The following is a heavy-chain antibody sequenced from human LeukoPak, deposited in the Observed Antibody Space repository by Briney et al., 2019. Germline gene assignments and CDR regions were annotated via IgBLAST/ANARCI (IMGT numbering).Heavy chain of an antibody. Sequence: GASVKVSCKASGYTFSGFNIHWVRQAPGQGLEWMAWINPQSGATNYAQKFQGRVTMTRDMSNYTVYMEVTSLRSDDTAVYYCARGGDDSGLYFAYWGQGTLVTVPS. D-gene: IGHD3-22*01. CDR2: INPQSGAT. CDR1: GYTFSGFN. CDR3: ARGGDDSGLYFAY. V-gene: IGHV1-2*02. J-gene: IGHJ4*02.